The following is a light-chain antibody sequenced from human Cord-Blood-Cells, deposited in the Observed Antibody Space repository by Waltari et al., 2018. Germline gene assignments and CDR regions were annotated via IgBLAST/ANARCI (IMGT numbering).Light chain of an antibody. J-gene: IGLJ3*02. CDR3: SSYTSSSTLV. CDR2: DVS. Sequence: QYALTQPASVSGSPGPSITISCTGTSSDVGGYNSVSWYQQHPGKAPKLMIYDVSNRPSGVSNRFSGSKSGNTASLTISGLQAEDEADYYCSSYTSSSTLVFGGGTKLTVL. CDR1: SSDVGGYNS. V-gene: IGLV2-14*01.